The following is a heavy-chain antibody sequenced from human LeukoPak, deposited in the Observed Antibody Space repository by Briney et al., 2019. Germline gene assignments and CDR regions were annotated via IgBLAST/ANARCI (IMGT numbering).Heavy chain of an antibody. CDR3: AKDDGWVQYAN. D-gene: IGHD5-24*01. V-gene: IGHV3-48*03. CDR2: ISSSGSTI. CDR1: GFTFSSYE. J-gene: IGHJ4*02. Sequence: GGSLRLSCAASGFTFSSYEMNWVRQAPGKGLEWVSYISSSGSTIYYADPVKGRFTISRDNAKNSLYLQMNSLRAVDTAVYYCAKDDGWVQYANWGQGTLVTVSS.